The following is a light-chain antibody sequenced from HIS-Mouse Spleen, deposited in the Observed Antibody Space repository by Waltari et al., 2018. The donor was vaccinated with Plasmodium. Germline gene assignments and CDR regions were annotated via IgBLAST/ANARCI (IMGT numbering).Light chain of an antibody. V-gene: IGLV2-23*01. J-gene: IGLJ1*01. CDR1: RRDVGSYNL. Sequence: QSALTQPASVSGSPGQSITISCTGTRRDVGSYNLVSWYQQHPGQAPKLMIYEGSKRPSGVSNRFSGSKSGNTASLTISGLQAEDEADYYCCSYAGSSTYVFGTGTKVTVL. CDR2: EGS. CDR3: CSYAGSSTYV.